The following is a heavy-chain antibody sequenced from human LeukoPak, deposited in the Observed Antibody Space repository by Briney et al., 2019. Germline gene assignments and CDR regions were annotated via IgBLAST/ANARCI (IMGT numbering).Heavy chain of an antibody. V-gene: IGHV1-2*02. J-gene: IGHJ3*02. CDR3: ATDLSTYNFDAFDI. CDR1: GYTFTGYY. Sequence: ASVKVSCKASGYTFTGYYMHWVRQAPGQGLEWMGWINPNSGGTNYAQKFQGRVTMTEDTSTDTAYMELSSLRSEDTAVYYCATDLSTYNFDAFDIWGQGTMVTVSS. CDR2: INPNSGGT. D-gene: IGHD1-1*01.